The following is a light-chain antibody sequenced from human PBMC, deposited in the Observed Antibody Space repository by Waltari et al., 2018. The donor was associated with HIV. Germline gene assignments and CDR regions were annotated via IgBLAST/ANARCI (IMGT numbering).Light chain of an antibody. CDR1: SANIGRNS. CDR2: KDN. Sequence: QAALTQPPSASGLPGQRVTIPCSGGSANIGRNSVSWFHQVPGTAPKPLIYKDNQRPSGVPDRFSASKSGTSASLAISGLRPEDEADYYCAAWDVSLRGLVFGGGTKLTVL. J-gene: IGLJ2*01. CDR3: AAWDVSLRGLV. V-gene: IGLV1-47*01.